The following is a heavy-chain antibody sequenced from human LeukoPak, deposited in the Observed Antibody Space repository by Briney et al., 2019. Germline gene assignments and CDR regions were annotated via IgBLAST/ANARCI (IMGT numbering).Heavy chain of an antibody. D-gene: IGHD2-15*01. CDR1: GASISSDY. CDR2: MSSSGSN. V-gene: IGHV4-59*08. Sequence: PSETLSLTCTVSGASISSDYWTWIRQPPGKGLVWIGYMSSSGSNNYNLSLKSRVTISVDTSKNQFSLKLSSVTAADTAVYYCARTVVQAVDVWGQGTTVTVSS. J-gene: IGHJ6*02. CDR3: ARTVVQAVDV.